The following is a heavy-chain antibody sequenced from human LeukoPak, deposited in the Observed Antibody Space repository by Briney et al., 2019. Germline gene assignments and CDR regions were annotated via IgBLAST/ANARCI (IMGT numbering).Heavy chain of an antibody. J-gene: IGHJ4*02. CDR1: GGSFRGYY. V-gene: IGHV4-34*01. CDR2: INHSGST. Sequence: PSETLSLTCAVYGGSFRGYYWSWMRQPPGKGLEWIGEINHSGSTNYNPSLKSRVTISVDTSKNQFSLKLSSVTAADTAVYYCARGIVVVPAAISLSRPGARFDYWGQGTLVTVSS. CDR3: ARGIVVVPAAISLSRPGARFDY. D-gene: IGHD2-2*02.